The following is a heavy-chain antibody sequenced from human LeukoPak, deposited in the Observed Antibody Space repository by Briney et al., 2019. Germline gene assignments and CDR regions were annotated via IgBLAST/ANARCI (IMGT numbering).Heavy chain of an antibody. CDR1: GFIVNDNY. D-gene: IGHD4-17*01. V-gene: IGHV3-66*01. CDR3: TRTYGDYDYYYGMDV. CDR2: VNSGGST. Sequence: GGSLRLSCAASGFIVNDNYMAWVRQAPGKGLEWDSVVNSGGSTSYADSVKDRFTISRDNSKNTLFLQMNSLRAEDTALYYCTRTYGDYDYYYGMDVWGQGTTVTVSS. J-gene: IGHJ6*02.